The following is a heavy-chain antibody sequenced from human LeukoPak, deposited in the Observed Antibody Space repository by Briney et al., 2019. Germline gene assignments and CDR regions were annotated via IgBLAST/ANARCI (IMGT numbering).Heavy chain of an antibody. D-gene: IGHD3-3*01. V-gene: IGHV3-21*01. J-gene: IGHJ4*02. CDR1: GFTFSSYW. CDR3: ARDLTDDFWSGYHFDS. CDR2: ISSSSNYI. Sequence: GGSLRLSCAASGFTFSSYWMSWVRQAPGKGLEWVSSISSSSNYIYYADSVKGRFTISRDNAKNSLYLQMNSLRAEDTAVYYCARDLTDDFWSGYHFDSWGQGTLVTVSS.